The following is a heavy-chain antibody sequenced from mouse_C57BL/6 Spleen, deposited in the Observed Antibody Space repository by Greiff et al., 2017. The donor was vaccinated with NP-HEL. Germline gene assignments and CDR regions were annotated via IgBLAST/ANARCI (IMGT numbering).Heavy chain of an antibody. Sequence: QVHVKQSGAELVKPGASVKISCKASGYAFSSYWMNWVKQRPGKGLEWIGQIYPGDGDTNYNGKFKGKATLTADKSSSTAYMQLSSLTSEDSAVYFCARNYGSSYGYFDVWGTGTTVTVSS. CDR1: GYAFSSYW. J-gene: IGHJ1*03. D-gene: IGHD1-1*01. CDR3: ARNYGSSYGYFDV. V-gene: IGHV1-80*01. CDR2: IYPGDGDT.